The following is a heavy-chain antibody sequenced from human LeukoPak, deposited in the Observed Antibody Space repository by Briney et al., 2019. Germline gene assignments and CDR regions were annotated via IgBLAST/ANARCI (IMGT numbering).Heavy chain of an antibody. Sequence: SETLSLTGTVTGGSISSYYWSWIRPPAGKGLEWIGRIYTSGSPNYNPSLKSRATMSVDTSKNQFSLKLSSVTAADTAMYFCARGLYYSGSGRTFDSWGQGTLVTVSS. CDR2: IYTSGSP. CDR1: GGSISSYY. J-gene: IGHJ4*02. V-gene: IGHV4-4*07. D-gene: IGHD3-10*01. CDR3: ARGLYYSGSGRTFDS.